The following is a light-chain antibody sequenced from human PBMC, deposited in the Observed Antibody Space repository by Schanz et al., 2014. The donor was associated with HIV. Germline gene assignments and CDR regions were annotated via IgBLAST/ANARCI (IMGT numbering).Light chain of an antibody. V-gene: IGKV3-11*01. Sequence: EIVLTQSPATLSLSPGERATLSCRASQGVKSHLAWYQQKPGQAPRLLIYDASNRATGIPARFSGSGSGTDFTLTINRLEPEDCAVYYCKHDGSSGTFGPGT. CDR3: KHDGSSGT. CDR2: DAS. J-gene: IGKJ3*01. CDR1: QGVKSH.